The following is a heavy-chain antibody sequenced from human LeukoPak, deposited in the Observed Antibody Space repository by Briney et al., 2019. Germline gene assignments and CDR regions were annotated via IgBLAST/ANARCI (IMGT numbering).Heavy chain of an antibody. V-gene: IGHV3-21*01. Sequence: GGSLRLSCAASGFTFSSYSMNWVRQAPGKGLEWVSSISSSSSYINYADSVKGRFTISRDNAKNSLYLQMNSLRAEDTAVYYCARIRSTDYWGQGTLVTVSS. CDR2: ISSSSSYI. D-gene: IGHD4-17*01. CDR3: ARIRSTDY. J-gene: IGHJ4*02. CDR1: GFTFSSYS.